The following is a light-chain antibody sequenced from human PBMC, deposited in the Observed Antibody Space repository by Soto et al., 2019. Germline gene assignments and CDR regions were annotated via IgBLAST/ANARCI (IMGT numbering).Light chain of an antibody. J-gene: IGKJ1*01. V-gene: IGKV1-5*03. Sequence: DIQMTQYPSTLSASVGDRVTITCRASQSISDSLAWYQQKPGKAPKLLLSEASSLKSGVPSRFSVSISGTEYTLSISCLQPDDFATDDCQQDNGYWTVGQGTKVEIK. CDR2: EAS. CDR1: QSISDS. CDR3: QQDNGYWT.